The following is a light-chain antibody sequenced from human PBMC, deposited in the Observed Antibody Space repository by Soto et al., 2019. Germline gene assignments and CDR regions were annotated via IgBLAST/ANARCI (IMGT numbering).Light chain of an antibody. CDR3: QQYNSYLFT. CDR2: DAS. CDR1: QSISSW. J-gene: IGKJ3*01. V-gene: IGKV1-5*01. Sequence: DIQMTXSPSTLSAXVGDXXXXXXRASQSISSWLAWYQQKPGKAPKLLIYDASSLESGVPSRFSGSGSGTEFTLTISSLQPDDFATYYCQQYNSYLFTFGPGTKVDIK.